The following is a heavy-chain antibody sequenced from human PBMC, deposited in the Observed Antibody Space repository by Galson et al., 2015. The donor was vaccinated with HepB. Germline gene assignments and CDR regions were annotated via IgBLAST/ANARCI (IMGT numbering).Heavy chain of an antibody. Sequence: SLRLSCAASGFTVSSNYMSWVRQAPGKGLEWVSVIYSGGSTYYADSVKGRFTISRDNSKNTLYLQMNSLRAEDTAVYYCARGITGRRVRPLDYWGQGTLVTVSS. J-gene: IGHJ4*02. V-gene: IGHV3-66*01. CDR2: IYSGGST. CDR3: ARGITGRRVRPLDY. CDR1: GFTVSSNY. D-gene: IGHD1-20*01.